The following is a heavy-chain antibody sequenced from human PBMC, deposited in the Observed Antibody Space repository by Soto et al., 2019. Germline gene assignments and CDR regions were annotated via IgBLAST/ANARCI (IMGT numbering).Heavy chain of an antibody. J-gene: IGHJ4*02. CDR3: ARGRGSSSWYHY. V-gene: IGHV3-30-3*01. CDR2: ISYDGSNK. Sequence: QVQLVESGGGVVQPGRSLRLSCAASGFTFSSYAMHWVRQAPGKGLEWVAVISYDGSNKYYADSVKGRFTISRDNSKNTLYMKMTSLRAEDTAVYYCARGRGSSSWYHYWGQGTLVTVSS. CDR1: GFTFSSYA. D-gene: IGHD6-13*01.